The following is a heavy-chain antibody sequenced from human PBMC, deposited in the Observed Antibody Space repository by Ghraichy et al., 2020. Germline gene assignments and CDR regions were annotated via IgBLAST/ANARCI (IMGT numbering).Heavy chain of an antibody. V-gene: IGHV3-23*01. Sequence: GGSLRLSCAGSGITFSSYAMSWVRQAPGKGLEWVSGISGSGAGTYYADSVKGRFTISRDNSKNTLYLQMNSLRAEDTAVYYCAKGLTTYSSVGFDYWGQGTLVTVSS. CDR2: ISGSGAGT. CDR1: GITFSSYA. J-gene: IGHJ4*02. CDR3: AKGLTTYSSVGFDY. D-gene: IGHD4-11*01.